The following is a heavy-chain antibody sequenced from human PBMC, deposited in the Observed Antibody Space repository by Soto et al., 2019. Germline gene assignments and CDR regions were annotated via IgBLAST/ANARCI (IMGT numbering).Heavy chain of an antibody. CDR2: ISASGGST. CDR1: GITLSSYA. J-gene: IGHJ4*02. CDR3: AKGQNSGTYRFYFDY. D-gene: IGHD1-26*01. Sequence: GGSLRLSCAASGITLSSYAMSWVRQSPGKGPEWVSGISASGGSTSYADSVKGRFTISRDNSKNTLYLQMNSLRADDTAVYHCAKGQNSGTYRFYFDYWGQGALVTVSS. V-gene: IGHV3-23*01.